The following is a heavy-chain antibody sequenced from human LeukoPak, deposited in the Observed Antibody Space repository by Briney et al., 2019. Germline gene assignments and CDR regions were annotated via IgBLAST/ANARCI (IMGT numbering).Heavy chain of an antibody. Sequence: GGSLRLSCAASGFTFSSYAMSWVRQAPGKGLEWVSAISGSGDSTYYGDSVKGRFTISRDNSKNTLYLQMNSLRAEDTAVYYCAKGKWTCGGSTCDAFDIWGQGTMVTVSS. CDR3: AKGKWTCGGSTCDAFDI. CDR2: ISGSGDST. D-gene: IGHD2-15*01. CDR1: GFTFSSYA. V-gene: IGHV3-23*01. J-gene: IGHJ3*02.